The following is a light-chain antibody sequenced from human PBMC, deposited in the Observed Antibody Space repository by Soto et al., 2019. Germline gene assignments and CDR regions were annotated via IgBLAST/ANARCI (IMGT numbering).Light chain of an antibody. CDR2: DAS. CDR1: QTINNW. J-gene: IGKJ3*01. Sequence: TPMTQSPSTLSASVGDRVTLTCRASQTINNWLAWYQQKPGKAPKVLIYDASSQESGVPSRFSGSGSGTEFTLTISSLQPDDFATYYCQRYDGNFGPGTKVDIK. CDR3: QRYDGN. V-gene: IGKV1-5*01.